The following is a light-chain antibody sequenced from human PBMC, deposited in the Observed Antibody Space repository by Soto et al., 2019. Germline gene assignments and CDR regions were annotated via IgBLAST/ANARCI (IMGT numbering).Light chain of an antibody. CDR3: QQYNNWPPIT. J-gene: IGKJ5*01. CDR2: GTS. CDR1: QSVTPN. V-gene: IGKV3-15*01. Sequence: EIEMTQSPATLSVSPGERATLSCRASQSVTPNLAWYQQKPGQAPRLLIYGTSNRAAGVPARYSGSRSGTEFTLTISSLQSEDFAVYYCQQYNNWPPITFGQGTRLEIK.